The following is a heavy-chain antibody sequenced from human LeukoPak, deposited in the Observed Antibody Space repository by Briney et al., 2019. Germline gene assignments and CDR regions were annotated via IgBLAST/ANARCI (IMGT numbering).Heavy chain of an antibody. CDR2: IYYSGSA. CDR3: ARGKCDRSAYCPPDY. D-gene: IGHD3-22*01. V-gene: IGHV4-59*01. Sequence: TPSETLSLTCAVSGGSISSYYWSWIRQPAGKGLEWIGDIYYSGSANYNPSLKSRVIISADTSKNQLSLKLSSVTAADTAVYYCARGKCDRSAYCPPDYWGQGTLVTVSS. CDR1: GGSISSYY. J-gene: IGHJ4*02.